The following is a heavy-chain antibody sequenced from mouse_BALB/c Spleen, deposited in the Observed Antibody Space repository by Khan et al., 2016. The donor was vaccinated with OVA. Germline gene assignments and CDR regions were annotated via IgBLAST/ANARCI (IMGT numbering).Heavy chain of an antibody. CDR2: ISDSGSYI. J-gene: IGHJ3*01. D-gene: IGHD2-13*01. CDR3: IRVYYGDPFAF. Sequence: EVELVESGGGLVKPGGSLKLSCAASGFTFSDYYMYWVRQTPEERLEWVATISDSGSYIYYSDNVRGRFIISRDKVKNNLYLRMSSLKSEDSAMYYCIRVYYGDPFAFWGQGTLVTVSA. CDR1: GFTFSDYY. V-gene: IGHV5-4*02.